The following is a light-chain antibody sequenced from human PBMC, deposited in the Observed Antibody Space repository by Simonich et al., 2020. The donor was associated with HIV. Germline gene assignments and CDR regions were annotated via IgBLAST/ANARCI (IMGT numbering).Light chain of an antibody. Sequence: EIVLTQSPGTLSLFPGERATLSCRASQSVSSSSLAWYQQKPGLSPRLLIYDASSRATGIPDRFSGSGSGTDFTLTISRLEPEDFAVYYCQQYGSSPLFTFGPGTKVDIK. CDR3: QQYGSSPLFT. J-gene: IGKJ3*01. CDR2: DAS. V-gene: IGKV3D-20*01. CDR1: QSVSSSS.